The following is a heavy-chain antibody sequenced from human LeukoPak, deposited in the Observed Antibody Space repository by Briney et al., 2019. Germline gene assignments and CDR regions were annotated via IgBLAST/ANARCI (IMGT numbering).Heavy chain of an antibody. D-gene: IGHD4-4*01. CDR1: GGSFSGYY. J-gene: IGHJ4*02. CDR3: ARGRNPRILDY. Sequence: SETLSLTCAVYGGSFSGYYWSWIRQPPGKGLEWIGEINHSGSTNYNPSLKSRVTISVDTSKNQFSLKLSSVTAADTAVYYCARGRNPRILDYWGQGTLVTVSS. V-gene: IGHV4-34*01. CDR2: INHSGST.